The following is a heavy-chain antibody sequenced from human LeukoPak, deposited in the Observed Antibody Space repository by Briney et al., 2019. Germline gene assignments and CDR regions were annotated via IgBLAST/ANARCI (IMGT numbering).Heavy chain of an antibody. CDR1: GASIRHFY. J-gene: IGHJ4*02. Sequence: PSETLSLTCPVSGASIRHFYWSWIRQPPEKGLEWMGHVHTSGGSTYYPSLKTRLTMSIDTSRSQLSLKLTSVTAADTAVYFCARLGSYHDFWGQGALVTVSS. CDR2: VHTSGGS. D-gene: IGHD1-26*01. V-gene: IGHV4-4*09. CDR3: ARLGSYHDF.